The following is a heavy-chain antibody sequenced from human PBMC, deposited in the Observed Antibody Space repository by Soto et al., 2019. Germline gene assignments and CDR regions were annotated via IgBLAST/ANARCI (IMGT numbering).Heavy chain of an antibody. CDR1: GDSINSSDW. CDR3: VRVRVSVTTRACFDY. Sequence: VQLQESGPGLVEPSGTLSLTCAVSGDSINSSDWWSWVRQPPGTGLEWIGEIHPGGSTNYTAAIKSRLRISVAKSKWQFSLRLTSVTAADTAVYYCVRVRVSVTTRACFDYWGQGTLVTVSS. CDR2: IHPGGST. J-gene: IGHJ4*02. V-gene: IGHV4-4*02. D-gene: IGHD4-17*01.